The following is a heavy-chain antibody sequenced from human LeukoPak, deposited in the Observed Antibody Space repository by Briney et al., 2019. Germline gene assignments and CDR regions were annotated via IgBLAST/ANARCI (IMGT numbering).Heavy chain of an antibody. CDR1: GYTFTGYY. V-gene: IGHV1-2*06. J-gene: IGHJ3*02. D-gene: IGHD3-16*02. CDR3: ARVLRLGELSSDAFDI. CDR2: INPNSGGT. Sequence: GASVKVSCKASGYTFTGYYMHWVRQAPGQGLEWMGRINPNSGGTNYAQKFQGRVTMTRDTSISTAYMELSRLRSDDTAVYYCARVLRLGELSSDAFDIWGQGTMVTVSS.